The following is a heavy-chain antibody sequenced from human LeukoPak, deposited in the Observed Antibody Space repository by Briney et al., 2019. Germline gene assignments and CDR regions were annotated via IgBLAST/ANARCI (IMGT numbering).Heavy chain of an antibody. D-gene: IGHD7-27*01. CDR1: GGSFSDYY. V-gene: IGHV4-34*01. Sequence: SETLSLTCAVYGGSFSDYYWSWIRQPPGKGLEWIGEINHSGSTNYNPSLKSRVTISVDTSKNQFSLKLSSVTAADTAVYYCARHLNWVFDYWGQGTLVTVSS. CDR2: INHSGST. CDR3: ARHLNWVFDY. J-gene: IGHJ4*02.